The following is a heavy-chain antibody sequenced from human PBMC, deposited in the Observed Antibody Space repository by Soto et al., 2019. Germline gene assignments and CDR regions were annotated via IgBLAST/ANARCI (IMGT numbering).Heavy chain of an antibody. CDR3: AKDIWGVGFGEFYYYMDV. CDR2: ISWNSGSI. V-gene: IGHV3-9*01. Sequence: GGSLRLSCAASGFTFDDYAMHWVRQAPGKGLEWVSGISWNSGSIGYADSVKGRFTISRDNAKNSLYLQMNSLRAEDTALYYCAKDIWGVGFGEFYYYMDVWGKGTTVTVSS. D-gene: IGHD3-10*01. CDR1: GFTFDDYA. J-gene: IGHJ6*03.